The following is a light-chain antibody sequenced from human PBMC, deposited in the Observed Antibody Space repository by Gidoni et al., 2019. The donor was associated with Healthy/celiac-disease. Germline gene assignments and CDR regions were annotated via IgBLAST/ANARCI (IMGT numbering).Light chain of an antibody. Sequence: EIVLTQSPGTLSLSPGERATLSCRASQSVSSNYLAWYQQNPGQAPRLLIYGASSRATGIPDRFSGSGSGTDFTLTISRREPEDFAVYYCQQYGSSPITFGQGTRLEIK. CDR3: QQYGSSPIT. CDR1: QSVSSNY. V-gene: IGKV3-20*01. J-gene: IGKJ5*01. CDR2: GAS.